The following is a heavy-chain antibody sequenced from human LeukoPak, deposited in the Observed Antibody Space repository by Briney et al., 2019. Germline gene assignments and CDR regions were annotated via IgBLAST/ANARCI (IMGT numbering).Heavy chain of an antibody. CDR1: GYSFTSYW. Sequence: GESLQISCKGSGYSFTSYWIGWVRQMPGKGLEWMGIIYPGDSDTRYSPSFQGQVTISADKSISTAYLQWSSLRASDTAIYYCARRIAVAGDGAYYGMDVWGQGTPVTVSS. CDR3: ARRIAVAGDGAYYGMDV. J-gene: IGHJ6*02. V-gene: IGHV5-51*01. CDR2: IYPGDSDT. D-gene: IGHD6-19*01.